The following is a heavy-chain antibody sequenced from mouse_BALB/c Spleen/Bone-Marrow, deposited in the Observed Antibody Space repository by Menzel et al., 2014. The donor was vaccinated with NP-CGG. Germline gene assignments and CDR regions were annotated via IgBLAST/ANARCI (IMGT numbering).Heavy chain of an antibody. CDR2: ISSGGLYT. Sequence: DVQLVESGGGLVKPGGSLKLSCAASGFTFSSYAMSWVRQSPEKRLEWVAEISSGGLYTYYPDTVTGRFTISRDNAKNTLYLEMSGLRSEDTAMYYCARGGNYLDYWGQGATLTVSS. CDR3: ARGGNYLDY. J-gene: IGHJ2*01. V-gene: IGHV5-9-4*01. CDR1: GFTFSSYA.